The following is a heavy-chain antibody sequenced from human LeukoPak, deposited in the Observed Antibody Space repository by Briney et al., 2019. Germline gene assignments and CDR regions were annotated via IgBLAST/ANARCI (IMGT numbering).Heavy chain of an antibody. V-gene: IGHV4-59*01. D-gene: IGHD3-10*01. J-gene: IGHJ4*02. Sequence: SETLSLTCTVSGGSISTYYWSWIRQPPGKGLEWIGYNYYSGTTIYNPSLKSRVTISVDTSKNQFSLELSSVTAADTAVYYCARVGSGSFDYWGQGTLVTVSS. CDR1: GGSISTYY. CDR3: ARVGSGSFDY. CDR2: NYYSGTT.